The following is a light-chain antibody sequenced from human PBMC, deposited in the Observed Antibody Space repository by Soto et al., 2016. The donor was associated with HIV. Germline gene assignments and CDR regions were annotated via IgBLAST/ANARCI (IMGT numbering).Light chain of an antibody. CDR1: QSISTY. CDR3: QQSYGTPRT. Sequence: DIQMTQSPSSLSASVGDRVTITCRASQSISTYLNWYQQKPGTAPKLLIYSASSLQGGVPSRFSGSGSGTDFTLTISSLQPEDFTTYYCQQSYGTPRTFGQGTKVEIK. V-gene: IGKV1-39*01. CDR2: SAS. J-gene: IGKJ1*01.